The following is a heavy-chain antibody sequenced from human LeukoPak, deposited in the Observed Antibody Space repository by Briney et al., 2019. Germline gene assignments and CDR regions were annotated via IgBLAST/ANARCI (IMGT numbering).Heavy chain of an antibody. CDR1: GGTFCSYA. D-gene: IGHD6-19*01. CDR2: IIPIFGTA. J-gene: IGHJ4*02. Sequence: ASVKVSCKASGGTFCSYAISWVRQAPGQGLEWMGRIIPIFGTANYAQKFQGRVTITTDESTSTAYMELSSLRSEDTAVYYCARARLEWLYYFDYWGQGTLVTVSS. V-gene: IGHV1-69*05. CDR3: ARARLEWLYYFDY.